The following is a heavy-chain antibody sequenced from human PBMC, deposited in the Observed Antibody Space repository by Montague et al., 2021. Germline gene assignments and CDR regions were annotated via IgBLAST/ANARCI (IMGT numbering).Heavy chain of an antibody. Sequence: SETLSLTRTVSGGSISSDNYYWAWIHQPPGKGLEWIGSIHYTGSAHYNPSLNSRVTISVDTSKNQFSLKLSSVTAADTAVYYCARRGVTQDDWFDPWGQGTLVTVSS. CDR1: GGSISSDNYY. V-gene: IGHV4-39*01. J-gene: IGHJ5*02. D-gene: IGHD2-15*01. CDR2: IHYTGSA. CDR3: ARRGVTQDDWFDP.